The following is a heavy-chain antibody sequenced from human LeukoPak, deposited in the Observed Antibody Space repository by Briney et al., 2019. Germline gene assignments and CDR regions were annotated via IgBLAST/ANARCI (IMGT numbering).Heavy chain of an antibody. Sequence: SETLSLTCSVSGYSISSGYQWGWIRQPPGKGLEWIGSIHHSGSTYYNPSLNSRISISIDTSKNQFSLNLSSVTAADTAVYYCAKSGGSGLIDYWGQGTLVTVSS. CDR3: AKSGGSGLIDY. V-gene: IGHV4-38-2*02. CDR1: GYSISSGYQ. D-gene: IGHD1-26*01. CDR2: IHHSGST. J-gene: IGHJ4*02.